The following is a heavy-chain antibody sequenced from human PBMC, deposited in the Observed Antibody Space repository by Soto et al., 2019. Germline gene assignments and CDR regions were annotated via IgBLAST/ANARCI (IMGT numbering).Heavy chain of an antibody. V-gene: IGHV3-23*01. D-gene: IGHD6-19*01. J-gene: IGHJ4*02. CDR2: ISDSGATT. Sequence: GRSLRLSCAAAGFSFGENAMSWVRQAPGKGLEWVSGISDSGATTYYADSVRGRFTISRDNSKNTRYLQMKSLRAEDSASYYCAKDDTSSGSLDYWGQGALVTVSS. CDR3: AKDDTSSGSLDY. CDR1: GFSFGENA.